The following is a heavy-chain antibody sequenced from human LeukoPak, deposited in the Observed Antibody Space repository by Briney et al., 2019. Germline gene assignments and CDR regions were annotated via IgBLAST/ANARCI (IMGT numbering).Heavy chain of an antibody. CDR2: IIPILGIA. V-gene: IGHV1-69*02. J-gene: IGHJ4*02. CDR3: ARVKRDYGDYEVDY. Sequence: SVKVSFKASGGTFISYTISWVRQAPGQGLEWMGGIIPILGIANYAQKFQGRVTITADKSTSTAYMELSSLRSEDTAVYYCARVKRDYGDYEVDYWGQGTLVTVSS. CDR1: GGTFISYT. D-gene: IGHD4-17*01.